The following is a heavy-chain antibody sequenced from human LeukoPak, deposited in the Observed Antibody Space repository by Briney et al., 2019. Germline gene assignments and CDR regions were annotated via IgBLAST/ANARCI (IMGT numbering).Heavy chain of an antibody. CDR3: ARGRSQSYHYYMDV. Sequence: SETLSLTCAVYGGSFSGYYWSWIRQPPGKGLEWIGEINHSGSTNYNPSLKSRVTISVDTSKNQFSLKLSSVTAADTAVYHCARGRSQSYHYYMDVWGKGTTFTVSS. J-gene: IGHJ6*03. CDR1: GGSFSGYY. V-gene: IGHV4-34*01. CDR2: INHSGST.